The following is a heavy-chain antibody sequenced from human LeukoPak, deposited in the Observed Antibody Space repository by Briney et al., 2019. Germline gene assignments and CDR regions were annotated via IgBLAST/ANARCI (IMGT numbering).Heavy chain of an antibody. J-gene: IGHJ4*02. CDR3: ARASGKPIIHGSYFDY. D-gene: IGHD3-10*01. Sequence: PGGSLRLSCAASGFTFSIYAMSWVRQAPGKGLEWVSVLSRSGGGTYYADSVKGRFTIFRDNSKNTLYLQMNSLRAEDTAVYYCARASGKPIIHGSYFDYWGQGTLVTVSS. CDR2: LSRSGGGT. CDR1: GFTFSIYA. V-gene: IGHV3-23*01.